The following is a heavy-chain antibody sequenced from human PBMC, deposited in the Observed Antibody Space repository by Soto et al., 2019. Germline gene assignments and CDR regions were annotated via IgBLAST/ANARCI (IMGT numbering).Heavy chain of an antibody. J-gene: IGHJ4*02. CDR2: TRNKANSYTT. CDR3: ARWITVMDYSDY. V-gene: IGHV3-72*01. D-gene: IGHD2-8*01. CDR1: GFTFSDYY. Sequence: GGSLRLSCAASGFTFSDYYMDWVRQAPGKGLEWVGRTRNKANSYTTEYAASVRGRFTISRDDSENSVYLQMNSLKTEDTAIYYCARWITVMDYSDYWGQGT.